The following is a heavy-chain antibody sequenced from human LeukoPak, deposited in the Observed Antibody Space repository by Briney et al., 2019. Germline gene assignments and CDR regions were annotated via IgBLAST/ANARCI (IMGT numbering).Heavy chain of an antibody. CDR2: ISGSGGST. J-gene: IGHJ4*02. CDR3: AKVSGSYYGAYDY. D-gene: IGHD1-26*01. Sequence: GSLRLSCAASGFPFSSYAMSWVRPASGKGLEWVSAISGSGGSTYYADSVKGRFTISRDNSKNTLYLQMNSLRAEDTAVYYCAKVSGSYYGAYDYWGQGTLVTVSS. CDR1: GFPFSSYA. V-gene: IGHV3-23*01.